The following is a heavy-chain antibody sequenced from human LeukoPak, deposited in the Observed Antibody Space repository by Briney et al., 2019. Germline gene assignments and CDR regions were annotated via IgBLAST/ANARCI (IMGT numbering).Heavy chain of an antibody. CDR3: ARDSGSSSWEYDY. CDR1: GYTFTGYY. CDR2: INPNSGGT. V-gene: IGHV1-2*02. D-gene: IGHD6-13*01. Sequence: GASVKVSCKASGYTFTGYYIHWVRQAPGQGLEWMGWINPNSGGTNYAQKFQGRITMTRDTSISTAYMELTRLTSDDTAVYYCARDSGSSSWEYDYWGQGTLVTVSS. J-gene: IGHJ4*02.